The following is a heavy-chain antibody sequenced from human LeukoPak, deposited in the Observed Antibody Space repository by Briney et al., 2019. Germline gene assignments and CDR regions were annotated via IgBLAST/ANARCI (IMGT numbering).Heavy chain of an antibody. CDR3: ARDGLTYYSSGYYDY. Sequence: GGSLRLSCAASGFTFSSYSMNWVRQAPGKGLEWVSSISSSSSYIYYADSVKGRFTISRDNAKNSLYLQMNSLRAEDTAVYYCARDGLTYYSSGYYDYWGQGTLVTVSS. D-gene: IGHD3-22*01. CDR2: ISSSSSYI. CDR1: GFTFSSYS. V-gene: IGHV3-21*01. J-gene: IGHJ4*02.